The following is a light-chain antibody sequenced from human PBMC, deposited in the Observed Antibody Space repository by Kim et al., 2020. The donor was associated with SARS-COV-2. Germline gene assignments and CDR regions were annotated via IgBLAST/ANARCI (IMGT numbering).Light chain of an antibody. V-gene: IGKV3-20*01. CDR2: GAS. Sequence: EIVLTQSPGTLSLSPGERATLSCRASRSVSNNHLAWFQQKLGQAPRLLISGASNRANGIPDRFSGSGSGTDFTLPISRLEPEDLGVYYCQQDDSSPRTFGQGTKVDIK. CDR3: QQDDSSPRT. CDR1: RSVSNNH. J-gene: IGKJ1*01.